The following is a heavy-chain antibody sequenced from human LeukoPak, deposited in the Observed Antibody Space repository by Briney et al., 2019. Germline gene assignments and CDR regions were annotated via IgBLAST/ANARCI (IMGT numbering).Heavy chain of an antibody. CDR2: INAGNGNT. V-gene: IGHV1-3*01. Sequence: ASVKVSFTASGYTFTSYAMHWVRQAPGQRLEWMGWINAGNGNTKYSQKFQGRVTITRDTSASTAYMELSSLRSEDTAVYYCARVKVQDHGIYYYGMDVWGQGTTVTVSS. J-gene: IGHJ6*02. CDR1: GYTFTSYA. D-gene: IGHD1-14*01. CDR3: ARVKVQDHGIYYYGMDV.